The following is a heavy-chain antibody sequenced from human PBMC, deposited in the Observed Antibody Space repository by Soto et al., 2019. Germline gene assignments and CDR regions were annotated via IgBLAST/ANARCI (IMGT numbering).Heavy chain of an antibody. CDR3: ARSYCGHNNCPYYLNY. CDR2: IRNKANSYTT. J-gene: IGHJ4*02. D-gene: IGHD2-21*01. CDR1: GFTFSDNY. V-gene: IGHV3-72*01. Sequence: GGSLRLSCAASGFTFSDNYMDWVRQAPGKGLEWVGRIRNKANSYTTEYAASVKGRFTISRDDSKNSLYLQMNSLKTEDTAVYYCARSYCGHNNCPYYLNYWGQGTLVTVSS.